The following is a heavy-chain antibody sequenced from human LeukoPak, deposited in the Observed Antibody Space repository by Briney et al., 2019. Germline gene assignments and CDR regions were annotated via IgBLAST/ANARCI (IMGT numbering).Heavy chain of an antibody. J-gene: IGHJ6*03. V-gene: IGHV4-34*01. Sequence: SETLSLTCAVYGGSFSGYYWSWIRQPPGKGLEWIGEINHSGSTNYNPSLKSRVTISADTSKNQFSLKLSSVTAADTAVYYCATRSELYSYYYMDVWGKGTTVTISS. CDR3: ATRSELYSYYYMDV. CDR1: GGSFSGYY. CDR2: INHSGST. D-gene: IGHD1-26*01.